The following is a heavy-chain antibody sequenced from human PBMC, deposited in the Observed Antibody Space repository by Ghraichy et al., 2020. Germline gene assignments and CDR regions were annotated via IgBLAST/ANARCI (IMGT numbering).Heavy chain of an antibody. J-gene: IGHJ4*02. CDR3: AKDIIVEMATIMIDY. CDR1: GFTFSSYA. V-gene: IGHV3-23*01. CDR2: ISGSGGST. D-gene: IGHD5-24*01. Sequence: GSLRLSCAASGFTFSSYAMSWVRQAPGKGLEWVSAISGSGGSTYYADSVKGRFTISRDNSKNTLYLQMNSLRAEDTAVYYCAKDIIVEMATIMIDYWGQGTLVTVSS.